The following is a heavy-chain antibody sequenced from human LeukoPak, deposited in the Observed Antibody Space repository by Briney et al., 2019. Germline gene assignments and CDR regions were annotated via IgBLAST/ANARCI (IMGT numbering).Heavy chain of an antibody. V-gene: IGHV3-21*01. CDR2: VSFGSSYI. J-gene: IGHJ5*02. Sequence: GGSLRLSCAASGFTFRDYTMNWVRQSPGKGLQWVSYVSFGSSYISYADSLKGRFTISRDDAESPVYLEMTSLRAEDTAVYYCARASTEYAVTDGFDTWGPGTLVTVSS. CDR1: GFTFRDYT. D-gene: IGHD4-17*01. CDR3: ARASTEYAVTDGFDT.